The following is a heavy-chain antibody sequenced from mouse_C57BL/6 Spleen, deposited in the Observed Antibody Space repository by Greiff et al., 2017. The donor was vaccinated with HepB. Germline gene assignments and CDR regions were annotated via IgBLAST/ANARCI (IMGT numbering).Heavy chain of an antibody. J-gene: IGHJ2*01. CDR2: IDPSDSYT. Sequence: QVQLQQSGAELVRPGTSVKLSCKASGYTFTSYWMHWVKQRPGQGLEWIGVIDPSDSYTNYNQKFKSKATLTVDTSSSKAYMQLSSLTSEESAVYYCARGGLYFDYWGQGTTLTVSS. V-gene: IGHV1-59*01. CDR3: ARGGLYFDY. CDR1: GYTFTSYW.